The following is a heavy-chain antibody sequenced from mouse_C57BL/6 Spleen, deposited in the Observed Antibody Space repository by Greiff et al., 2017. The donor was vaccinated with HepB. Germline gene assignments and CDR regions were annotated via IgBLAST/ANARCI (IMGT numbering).Heavy chain of an antibody. CDR2: IYPGSGNT. J-gene: IGHJ1*03. CDR1: GYTFTDYY. D-gene: IGHD2-5*01. CDR3: ARGRGPYSNYYFDV. Sequence: LEESGPELVKPGASVKISCKASGYTFTDYYINWVKQRPGQGLEWIGWIYPGSGNTKYNEKFKGKATLTVDTSSSTAYMQLSSLTSEASAVYFCARGRGPYSNYYFDVWGTGTTVTVSS. V-gene: IGHV1-84*01.